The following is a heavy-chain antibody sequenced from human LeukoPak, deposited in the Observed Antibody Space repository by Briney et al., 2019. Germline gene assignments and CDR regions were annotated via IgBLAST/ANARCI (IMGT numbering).Heavy chain of an antibody. D-gene: IGHD4-17*01. CDR2: IYWNDDK. V-gene: IGHV2-5*01. CDR3: ARLPSTVTIHFDY. Sequence: SDPTLFKPTQTLTLICTFSGFSLDTSGVGVGWIRQPPRKALEWLSLIYWNDDKRYSPSMKSRLSITKDTPKNQVVLTMTNMEPVDTATYYCARLPSTVTIHFDYWGQGTLVTVSS. CDR1: GFSLDTSGVG. J-gene: IGHJ4*02.